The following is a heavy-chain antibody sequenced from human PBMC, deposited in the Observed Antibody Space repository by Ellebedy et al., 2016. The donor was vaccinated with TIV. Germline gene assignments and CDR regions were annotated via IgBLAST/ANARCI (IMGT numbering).Heavy chain of an antibody. V-gene: IGHV3-74*01. CDR2: IDADGTRT. Sequence: GGSLRLSXAGSGFMFSNYWMHWVRQVPGQGLVWVSRIDADGTRTSYADSVKGRFTISRDNAKNSLYLQMNSLRAEDTALYYCAKKAHGFYYFDYWGQGALVTVSS. J-gene: IGHJ4*02. CDR1: GFMFSNYW. D-gene: IGHD2/OR15-2a*01. CDR3: AKKAHGFYYFDY.